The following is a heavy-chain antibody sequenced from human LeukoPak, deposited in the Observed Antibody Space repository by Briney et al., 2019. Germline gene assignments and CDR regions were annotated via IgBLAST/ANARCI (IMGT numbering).Heavy chain of an antibody. CDR1: GFTFSSYG. CDR3: AREGPRGNSQFDY. J-gene: IGHJ4*02. V-gene: IGHV3-33*01. CDR2: IWYDGSNK. D-gene: IGHD4-23*01. Sequence: GGSLRLSCVASGFTFSSYGMHWVRQVPGKGLEWVALIWYDGSNKYYSDSVKGRFTISRDNSKNTLYLQMNSLRAEDTAVYYCAREGPRGNSQFDYWGQGTLVTVSS.